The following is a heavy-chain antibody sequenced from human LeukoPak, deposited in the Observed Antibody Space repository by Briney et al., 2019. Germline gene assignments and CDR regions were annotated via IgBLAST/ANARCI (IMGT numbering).Heavy chain of an antibody. CDR1: GYTFTSYY. Sequence: ASVKVSCKASGYTFTSYYMHWVRQAPGQGLEWMGIINPSGGSTSYAQKFQGRVTMTRDTSTSTVYMELSSLRSEDTAVYYCARDQGCSSGSCYTIDYWGQGTLVTVSS. CDR3: ARDQGCSSGSCYTIDY. J-gene: IGHJ4*02. CDR2: INPSGGST. D-gene: IGHD2-15*01. V-gene: IGHV1-46*01.